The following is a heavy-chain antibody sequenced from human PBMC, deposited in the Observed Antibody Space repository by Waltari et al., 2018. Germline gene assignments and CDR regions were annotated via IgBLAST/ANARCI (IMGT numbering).Heavy chain of an antibody. CDR2: IYYSGRH. D-gene: IGHD3-10*01. V-gene: IGHV4-39*07. J-gene: IGHJ5*02. CDR1: GGSISSSSYY. Sequence: QLQLQESGPGLVKPSETLSLTCTVSGGSISSSSYYWGWIRQPPGKGLEWIGSIYYSGRHDYNPALNSRVTISVDTSKNQYSLKLSSVTAADTAVYYCARHVYGSGSGWFDPWGQGTLVTVSS. CDR3: ARHVYGSGSGWFDP.